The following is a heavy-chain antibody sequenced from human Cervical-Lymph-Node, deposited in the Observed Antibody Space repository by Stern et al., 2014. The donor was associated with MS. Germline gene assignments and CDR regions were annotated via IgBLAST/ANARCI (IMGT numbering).Heavy chain of an antibody. Sequence: QLVESGGGLVQPGRSLRLSCVASGFIFDDYAIHWVRQAPGKGLEWVAGISWNSVRLGYADSVKGRFTISRDKAKNSLYLQMNSLRTEDTALYYCAKVTMVRGTGLDVWGQGTTVTVYS. CDR3: AKVTMVRGTGLDV. J-gene: IGHJ6*02. CDR2: ISWNSVRL. D-gene: IGHD3-10*01. V-gene: IGHV3-9*01. CDR1: GFIFDDYA.